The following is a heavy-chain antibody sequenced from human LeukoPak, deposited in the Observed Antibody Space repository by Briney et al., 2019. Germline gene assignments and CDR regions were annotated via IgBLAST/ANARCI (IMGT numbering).Heavy chain of an antibody. D-gene: IGHD3-10*02. J-gene: IGHJ6*04. CDR3: AELGITMIGGV. CDR2: ILGKGSGGTT. CDR1: GLTFSDAW. V-gene: IGHV3-15*01. Sequence: GGSLRLSCAVSGLTFSDAWMTWVRQAPGKGLEWVGRILGKGSGGTTDYAAPVQGRFTISRDDSKDTVYLEMNSLKTEDTAVYYCAELGITMIGGVWGKGTTVTISS.